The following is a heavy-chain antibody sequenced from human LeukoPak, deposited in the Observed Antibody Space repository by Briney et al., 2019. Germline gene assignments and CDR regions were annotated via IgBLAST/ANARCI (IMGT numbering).Heavy chain of an antibody. Sequence: PGGSLRLSCAASGFTFSNAWMSWVRQAPGKGLEWVSAISSSGAGTYYADSVKGRFTISRDNSKNTLYLQMKSLRAEDTAVYYCAKDHPAMSWFDPWGQGTLVTVSS. CDR2: ISSSGAGT. V-gene: IGHV3-23*01. J-gene: IGHJ5*02. CDR3: AKDHPAMSWFDP. CDR1: GFTFSNAW.